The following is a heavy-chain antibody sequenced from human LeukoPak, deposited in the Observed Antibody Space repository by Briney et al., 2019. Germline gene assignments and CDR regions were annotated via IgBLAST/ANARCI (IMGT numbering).Heavy chain of an antibody. CDR1: AYTFTTYG. J-gene: IGHJ4*02. D-gene: IGHD6-13*01. Sequence: ASVKVSCKASAYTFTTYGISWVRQAPGQGLEWMGWISAYNGNTNYAQKFQGRVTMTTDTSTSTAYMELRSLRSDDTAVYYCARDRNAMYSSSARGPYYWGRGTLVAVSS. CDR3: ARDRNAMYSSSARGPYY. V-gene: IGHV1-18*01. CDR2: ISAYNGNT.